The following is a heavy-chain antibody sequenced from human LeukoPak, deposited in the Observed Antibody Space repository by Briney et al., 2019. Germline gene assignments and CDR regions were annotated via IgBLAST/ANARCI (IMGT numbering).Heavy chain of an antibody. D-gene: IGHD4/OR15-4a*01. Sequence: GSLRLSCAASGFTFNNYALTWVRQTPGKGLEGVSAISGDGVSPYYADSVRGRFTISRDNSKNTLYLQMNSLRVEDTAVYFCARDPGAFPYFFDCWGQGTLVTVSS. CDR2: ISGDGVSP. CDR1: GFTFNNYA. V-gene: IGHV3-23*01. CDR3: ARDPGAFPYFFDC. J-gene: IGHJ4*02.